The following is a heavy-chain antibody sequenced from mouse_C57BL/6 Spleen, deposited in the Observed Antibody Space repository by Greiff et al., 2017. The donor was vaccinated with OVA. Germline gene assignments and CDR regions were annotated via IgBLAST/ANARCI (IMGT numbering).Heavy chain of an antibody. CDR1: GFTFSSYG. CDR2: ISSGGSYT. V-gene: IGHV5-6*01. CDR3: ARQPGGSYFDY. J-gene: IGHJ2*01. Sequence: DVQLQESGGDLVKPGGSLKLSCAASGFTFSSYGMSWVRQTPDKRLEWVATISSGGSYTYYPDSVKGRFTISRDNAKNTLYLQMSSLKSEDTAMYYCARQPGGSYFDYWGQGTTLTVSS.